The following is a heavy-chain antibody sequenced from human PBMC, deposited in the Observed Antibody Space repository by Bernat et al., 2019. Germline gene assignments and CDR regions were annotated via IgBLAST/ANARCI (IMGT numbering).Heavy chain of an antibody. CDR3: VRDTDY. J-gene: IGHJ4*02. CDR2: IKGDGSET. CDR1: GFNFRRSW. V-gene: IGHV3-7*03. Sequence: EVQLVESGGDLVQPGGSLTLSCAASGFNFRRSWMRWIRQAPGKGLEWVANIKGDGSETYYVDAVKGRFTISRDNTKNSMYLQMNSLRAEDTALYYCVRDTDYWGQGTLVTVSS.